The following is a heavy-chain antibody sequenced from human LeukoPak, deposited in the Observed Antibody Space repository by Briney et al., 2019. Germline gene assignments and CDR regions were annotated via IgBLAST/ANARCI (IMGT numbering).Heavy chain of an antibody. Sequence: QSGGSLRLSCAASGFTVSSNYMSWVRQAPGKGLEWVSVIYSGGSTYYADSVKGRFTISRDNSKNTLYLQMNSLRAEDTAVYHCATLRGGYSYVQHWGQGTLVTVSS. J-gene: IGHJ1*01. CDR3: ATLRGGYSYVQH. V-gene: IGHV3-66*01. D-gene: IGHD5-18*01. CDR1: GFTVSSNY. CDR2: IYSGGST.